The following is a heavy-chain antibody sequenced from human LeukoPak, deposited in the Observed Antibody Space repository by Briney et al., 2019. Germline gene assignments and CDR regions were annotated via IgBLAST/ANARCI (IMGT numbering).Heavy chain of an antibody. D-gene: IGHD1-1*01. J-gene: IGHJ4*02. V-gene: IGHV3-7*01. Sequence: GGSLRLSCAASGFTFSRYWMSWVRQAPGKGLEWVANIKEDGSDKYYVDSVKGRFTISRDNAKYSLYLQMNSLGAEDTAVYYCARDANWSSDCWGQGTLVTVSS. CDR2: IKEDGSDK. CDR1: GFTFSRYW. CDR3: ARDANWSSDC.